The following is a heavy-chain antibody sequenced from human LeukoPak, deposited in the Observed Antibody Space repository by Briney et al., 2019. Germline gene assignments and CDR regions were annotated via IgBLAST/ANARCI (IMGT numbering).Heavy chain of an antibody. V-gene: IGHV3-30*03. CDR3: AREEGALLWFGEPPFDY. Sequence: GRSLRLSCAASGFTFSSYGMHWVRQAPGKGLEWVAVISYDGSNKYYADSVKGRFTISRDNSKNTLYLQMNSLRAEDTAVYYCAREEGALLWFGEPPFDYWGQGTLVTVSS. D-gene: IGHD3-10*01. J-gene: IGHJ4*02. CDR2: ISYDGSNK. CDR1: GFTFSSYG.